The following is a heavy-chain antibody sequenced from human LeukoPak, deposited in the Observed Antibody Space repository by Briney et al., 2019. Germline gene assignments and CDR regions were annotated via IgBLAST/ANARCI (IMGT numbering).Heavy chain of an antibody. V-gene: IGHV3-33*08. Sequence: PGGSLRLSCAASGFTFSSYAMHWVRQAPGKGLEWVAVIWYDGSNKYYADSVKGRFTISRDNSKNTLYLQMNSLRAEDTAVYYCARDYGSGSYYTAPGWFDPWGQGTLVTVSS. D-gene: IGHD3-10*01. CDR2: IWYDGSNK. CDR1: GFTFSSYA. J-gene: IGHJ5*02. CDR3: ARDYGSGSYYTAPGWFDP.